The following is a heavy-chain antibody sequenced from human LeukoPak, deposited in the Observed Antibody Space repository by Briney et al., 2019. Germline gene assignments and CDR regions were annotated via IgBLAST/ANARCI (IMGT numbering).Heavy chain of an antibody. V-gene: IGHV4-59*01. CDR1: GGSISSYY. J-gene: IGHJ5*02. CDR3: ARGSRSEYAYYGSVHNWFDP. D-gene: IGHD3-10*01. CDR2: INYSGST. Sequence: SETLSLTCTVSGGSISSYYWSWIRQPPGKGLEWIGYINYSGSTNYNPSLKSRVTISVDTSKNQFSLKLSSVTAADTAVYYCARGSRSEYAYYGSVHNWFDPWGQGTLVTVSS.